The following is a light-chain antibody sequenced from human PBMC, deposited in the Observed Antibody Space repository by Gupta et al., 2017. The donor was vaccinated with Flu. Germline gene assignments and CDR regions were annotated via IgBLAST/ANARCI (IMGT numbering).Light chain of an antibody. CDR3: ATWDDSLNGPV. CDR2: NDN. Sequence: QSLLTQPPSSSGTPGQRVTISCSGSNSNIGRNTLSWYQQLSGAAPKLIIQNDNQRPSGVPVRFSGSKAGTSASLTISGLQSEDEGDFYCATWDDSLNGPVLGGGTRLTVL. CDR1: NSNIGRNT. J-gene: IGLJ3*02. V-gene: IGLV1-44*01.